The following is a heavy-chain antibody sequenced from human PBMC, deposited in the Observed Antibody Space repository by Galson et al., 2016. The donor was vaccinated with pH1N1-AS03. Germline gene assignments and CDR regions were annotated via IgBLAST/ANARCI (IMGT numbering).Heavy chain of an antibody. Sequence: SVKVSCKASGYTFTRYYMHWVRKAPGQGLEWMGIINPSDGGTSFAQKFQGRANMTRDTSTSTAYMDLSRLRSDDTAVYYCARGGGSALDSWGQGTLVTVSS. D-gene: IGHD1-26*01. CDR1: GYTFTRYY. CDR3: ARGGGSALDS. CDR2: INPSDGGT. J-gene: IGHJ4*02. V-gene: IGHV1-46*01.